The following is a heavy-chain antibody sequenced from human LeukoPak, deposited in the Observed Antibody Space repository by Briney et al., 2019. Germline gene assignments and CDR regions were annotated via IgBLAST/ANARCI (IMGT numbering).Heavy chain of an antibody. J-gene: IGHJ3*02. V-gene: IGHV4-38-2*02. Sequence: PSETLSLTCAVSGYSISSGYYWGWIRQPPGKGLEWIGSIYHSGSTYYNPSLKSRVTISVDASKNQFSLKLSSVTAADTAVYYCARDNPARGSGSYYVRGAFDIWGQGTMVTVSS. D-gene: IGHD3-10*01. CDR1: GYSISSGYY. CDR3: ARDNPARGSGSYYVRGAFDI. CDR2: IYHSGST.